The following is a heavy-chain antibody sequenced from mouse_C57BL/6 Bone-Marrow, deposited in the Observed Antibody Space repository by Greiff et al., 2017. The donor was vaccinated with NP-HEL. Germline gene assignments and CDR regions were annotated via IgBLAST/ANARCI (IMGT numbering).Heavy chain of an antibody. CDR1: GFSLTSYG. D-gene: IGHD2-1*01. CDR2: IWSDGST. CDR3: ARHGGNHWYFDV. J-gene: IGHJ1*03. V-gene: IGHV2-6-1*01. Sequence: VQLQQSGPGLVAPSQSLSITCTVSGFSLTSYGVHWVRQPPGTGLEWLVVIWSDGSTTYNSALKSRLSISKDNSKSQVFLKMNSLQPDDTAVYYCARHGGNHWYFDVWGTGTTVTVSS.